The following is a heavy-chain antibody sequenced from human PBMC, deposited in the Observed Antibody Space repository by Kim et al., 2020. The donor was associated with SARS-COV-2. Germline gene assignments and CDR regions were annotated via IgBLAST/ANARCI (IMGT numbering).Heavy chain of an antibody. CDR2: IYYSGST. V-gene: IGHV4-59*01. CDR3: ARVPQPGLRFLEWSTYPSYFGY. CDR1: GGSISSYY. J-gene: IGHJ4*02. Sequence: SETLSLTCTVSGGSISSYYWSWIRQPPGKGLEWIGYIYYSGSTNYNPSLKSRVTISVDTSKNQFSLKLSSVTAADTAVYYCARVPQPGLRFLEWSTYPSYFGYWGQGTRVTVSS. D-gene: IGHD3-3*01.